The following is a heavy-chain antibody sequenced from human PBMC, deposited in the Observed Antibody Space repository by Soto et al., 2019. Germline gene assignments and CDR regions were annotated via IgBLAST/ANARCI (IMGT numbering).Heavy chain of an antibody. CDR3: ARDHHSYYDTSGYYPYFDF. Sequence: KTSETLSLTCTVSGGSVNTAPYHWSWIRQSPRNGLEWIGNIYYTGSTNYNPSFGSRVAISLDTSNNQFSLRLTSQTAADTAVYFCARDHHSYYDTSGYYPYFDFWGQGTLVTVSS. CDR1: GGSVNTAPYH. J-gene: IGHJ4*02. D-gene: IGHD3-22*01. CDR2: IYYTGST. V-gene: IGHV4-61*01.